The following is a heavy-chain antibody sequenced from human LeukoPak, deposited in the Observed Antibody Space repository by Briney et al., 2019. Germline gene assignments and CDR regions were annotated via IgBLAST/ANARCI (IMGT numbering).Heavy chain of an antibody. J-gene: IGHJ4*02. Sequence: ASVKVSCKASGYTFTGYYMHWVRQAPGQGLEWMGWINPNSGGTNYAQKFQGRVTMTRDTSISTAYMELSRLRSDDTAVYYCARAPTPTIQLWLPGVLLDYWGQGTLVTVPS. CDR1: GYTFTGYY. CDR2: INPNSGGT. CDR3: ARAPTPTIQLWLPGVLLDY. V-gene: IGHV1-2*02. D-gene: IGHD5-18*01.